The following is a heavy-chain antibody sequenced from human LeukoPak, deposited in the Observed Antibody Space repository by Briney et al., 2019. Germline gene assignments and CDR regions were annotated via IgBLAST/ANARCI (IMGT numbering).Heavy chain of an antibody. CDR3: ALEGYSGYDLIDY. D-gene: IGHD5-12*01. J-gene: IGHJ4*02. Sequence: RPSETLSLTCTVSGGSISSYYWSWIRQPAGKGLEWIGRIYTSGSTNYNPSLKGRVTMSVDTSKNQFSLQLSSVTAADTAVYYCALEGYSGYDLIDYWGQETLVTVSS. CDR1: GGSISSYY. CDR2: IYTSGST. V-gene: IGHV4-4*07.